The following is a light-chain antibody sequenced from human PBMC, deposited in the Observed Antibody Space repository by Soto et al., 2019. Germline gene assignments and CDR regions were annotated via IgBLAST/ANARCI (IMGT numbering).Light chain of an antibody. CDR3: NSYTSSNTYV. CDR1: SSDVGAHNF. J-gene: IGLJ1*01. Sequence: QSVLTQPASVSGSPGQAITISCSGSSSDVGAHNFVSWYQHHPGKAPKLMIYEVSNRPSGVSNRFSGSKSGNTASLTISGLQAEDEADYYCNSYTSSNTYVFGSGTKGTGL. V-gene: IGLV2-14*01. CDR2: EVS.